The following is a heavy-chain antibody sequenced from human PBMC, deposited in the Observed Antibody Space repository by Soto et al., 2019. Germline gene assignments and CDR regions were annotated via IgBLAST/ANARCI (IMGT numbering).Heavy chain of an antibody. V-gene: IGHV3-23*01. CDR3: ARAVWTQQAT. D-gene: IGHD3-16*01. CDR2: ISDNGGTT. J-gene: IGHJ5*02. CDR1: EFTFSNYA. Sequence: GGSLRLSCAASEFTFSNYAMSWVRQAPGKGLEWVSSISDNGGTTYYADSVKGRFTISRDNAKNSLYLQMNSLRAEDTAVYYCARAVWTQQATWGQGTLVTVSS.